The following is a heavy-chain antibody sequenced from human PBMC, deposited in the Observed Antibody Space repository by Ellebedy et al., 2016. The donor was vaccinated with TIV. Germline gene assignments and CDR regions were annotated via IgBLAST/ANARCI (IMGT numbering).Heavy chain of an antibody. CDR1: GFTFSRYW. D-gene: IGHD2-2*01. Sequence: PGGSLRLSCAASGFTFSRYWMSWLRQAPGKGLEYVAHIKFDEVEKYHADSVKGRFTISRDNARKSLYLQMNSLRVDDTALYYCARDNVEVPSGDAFDIWGRGTMVTVSS. V-gene: IGHV3-7*04. J-gene: IGHJ3*02. CDR3: ARDNVEVPSGDAFDI. CDR2: IKFDEVEK.